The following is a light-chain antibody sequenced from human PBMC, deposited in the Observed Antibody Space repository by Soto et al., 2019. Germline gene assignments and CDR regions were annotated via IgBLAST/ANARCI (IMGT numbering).Light chain of an antibody. V-gene: IGKV1-5*03. J-gene: IGKJ1*01. CDR1: QSVDNW. CDR3: LRYSASSPWT. Sequence: DIQMTQSPSTLPASVGDRVTITCRASQSVDNWLAWLQQKPGKAPKVLFLWASSLNSGVPSRLGGSGWGTESTLIITSLQPDDFATYYCLRYSASSPWTFGQGTKVEIK. CDR2: WAS.